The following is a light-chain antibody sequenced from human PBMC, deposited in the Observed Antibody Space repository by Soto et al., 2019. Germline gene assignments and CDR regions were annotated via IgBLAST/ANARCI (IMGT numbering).Light chain of an antibody. Sequence: IVLTQSPGTLSLSPGERATLSCRASQSVSRNSLAWYQQRLGQAPRHLIFGASSRATGIPDRVSGSGSGTDFTLTISRLEPEDFAVYYCQQYGTSPPTFGQGTKVEIK. CDR2: GAS. CDR1: QSVSRNS. CDR3: QQYGTSPPT. V-gene: IGKV3-20*01. J-gene: IGKJ1*01.